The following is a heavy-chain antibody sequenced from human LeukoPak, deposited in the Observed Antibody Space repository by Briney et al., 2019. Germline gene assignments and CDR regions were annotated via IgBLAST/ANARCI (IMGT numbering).Heavy chain of an antibody. J-gene: IGHJ5*02. V-gene: IGHV3-64*01. CDR3: ARASYGYGNNWFDP. Sequence: GGSLRPSCAASGFTFSSYAMHWVRQAPGKGLEYVSAISSNGGSTYYANSVKGRFTISRDNSKNTVYLQMGSLRAEDMAVYYCARASYGYGNNWFDPWGQGTLVTVSS. D-gene: IGHD5-18*01. CDR2: ISSNGGST. CDR1: GFTFSSYA.